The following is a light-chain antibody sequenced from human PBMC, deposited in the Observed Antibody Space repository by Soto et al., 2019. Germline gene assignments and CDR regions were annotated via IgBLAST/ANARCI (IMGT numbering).Light chain of an antibody. CDR2: DAS. V-gene: IGKV3-11*01. CDR3: QQRSNWPLT. J-gene: IGKJ4*01. Sequence: EIVLTQSPATLSLSPGERATLSCSASQRVSSYLAWYQQKPGQAPRLLIYDASNRATGIPARFSGSGSGTDFTLTISSLEPEDFAVYYWQQRSNWPLTFGGGTKVEIK. CDR1: QRVSSY.